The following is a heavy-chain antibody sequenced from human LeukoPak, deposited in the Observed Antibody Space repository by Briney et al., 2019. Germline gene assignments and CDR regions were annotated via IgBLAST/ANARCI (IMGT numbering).Heavy chain of an antibody. V-gene: IGHV4-34*01. CDR3: ARDTWIQPFYYYYYMDV. D-gene: IGHD5-18*01. J-gene: IGHJ6*03. Sequence: TSETLSLTSAVYGGSVSGYYWSWIRQPPGKGLEWIGEINHSGSTNYNPSPKSRVTISVDTSKNQFSLKLSSLTATDTAVYYCARDTWIQPFYYYYYMDVWAKGTTVTVSS. CDR1: GGSVSGYY. CDR2: INHSGST.